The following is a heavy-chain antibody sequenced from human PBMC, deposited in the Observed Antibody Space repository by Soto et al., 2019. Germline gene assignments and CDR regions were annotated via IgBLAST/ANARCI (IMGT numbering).Heavy chain of an antibody. D-gene: IGHD3-3*01. CDR3: ARDSGYDFWSGYLYYFDY. Sequence: EVQLVESGGGLVQPGGSLRLSCAASGFTFSSYSMNWVRQAPGKGLEWVSYISSSSSTIYYADSVKGRFTISRDNAKNSLYLQMNSLRAEDTAVYYCARDSGYDFWSGYLYYFDYWGQGTLVTVSS. CDR1: GFTFSSYS. J-gene: IGHJ4*02. CDR2: ISSSSSTI. V-gene: IGHV3-48*01.